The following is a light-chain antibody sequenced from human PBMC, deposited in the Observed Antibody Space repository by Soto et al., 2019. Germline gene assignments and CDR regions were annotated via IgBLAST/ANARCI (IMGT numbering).Light chain of an antibody. CDR3: QQYNIWPRT. CDR1: QSISSN. V-gene: IGKV3-15*01. CDR2: GAS. Sequence: EILMTQSPATLSVSPGERATLSCRASQSISSNLAWFQQKPGQAPRLLIYGASTRATGIPARFSGSGSVTEFTLTISSLQSEDFAVYYCQQYNIWPRTFGQGTKVEIK. J-gene: IGKJ1*01.